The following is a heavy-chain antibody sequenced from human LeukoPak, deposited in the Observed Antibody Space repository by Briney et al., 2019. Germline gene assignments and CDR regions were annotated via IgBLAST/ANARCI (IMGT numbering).Heavy chain of an antibody. V-gene: IGHV3-23*01. J-gene: IGHJ4*02. Sequence: GGSLRLSCAASGFTFSSYAMRWVRQAPGKGLEWVSAISGSGGSTYYADSEKGGFNISRDNSKNPLYLKMNSLRAEDTAVYYCATGGALIAVAGFVYWGQGALVTVSS. CDR3: ATGGALIAVAGFVY. CDR1: GFTFSSYA. D-gene: IGHD6-19*01. CDR2: ISGSGGST.